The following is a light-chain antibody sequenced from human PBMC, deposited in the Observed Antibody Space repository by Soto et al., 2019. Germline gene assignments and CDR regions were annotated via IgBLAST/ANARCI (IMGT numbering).Light chain of an antibody. J-gene: IGLJ3*02. CDR2: EVS. Sequence: QSALTQPASVSGSPGQSITVSCVGTSSDIGGYNYVSWYQHLPGKVPQLIIFEVSNRPSGVSHRFSGSKSGATASLAISGLQADDEADYYCTSYSSTNTLVFGGGTKVTV. V-gene: IGLV2-14*01. CDR1: SSDIGGYNY. CDR3: TSYSSTNTLV.